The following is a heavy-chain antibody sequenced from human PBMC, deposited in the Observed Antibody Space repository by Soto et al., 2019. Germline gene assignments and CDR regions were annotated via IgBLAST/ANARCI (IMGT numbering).Heavy chain of an antibody. J-gene: IGHJ6*02. CDR3: ERGRNYLNMARSYYDGMDV. Sequence: GASVKVSCKASGGPFSSYAISWLRQAPGQGLGWMGGIIPIFGTANYAQKVKGRVTITAAESTSTASMDLSKLISEDTDMYYCERGRNYLNMARSYYDGMDVWGQGTTVTVSS. CDR2: IIPIFGTA. V-gene: IGHV1-69*13. D-gene: IGHD1-7*01. CDR1: GGPFSSYA.